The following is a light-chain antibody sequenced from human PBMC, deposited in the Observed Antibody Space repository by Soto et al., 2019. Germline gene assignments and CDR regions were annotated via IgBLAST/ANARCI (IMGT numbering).Light chain of an antibody. CDR3: QQHNSYPTT. CDR2: AAS. V-gene: IGKV1-17*01. J-gene: IGKJ1*01. Sequence: DIQMTQSPSSLSASVGDRVTITCRASQGIRNDVGWYQQKPGKAPKRLIYAASSLQSGVPSRFSGSGSGTEFTLTISSLQPEDFATYYCQQHNSYPTTFGQGTKVEIK. CDR1: QGIRND.